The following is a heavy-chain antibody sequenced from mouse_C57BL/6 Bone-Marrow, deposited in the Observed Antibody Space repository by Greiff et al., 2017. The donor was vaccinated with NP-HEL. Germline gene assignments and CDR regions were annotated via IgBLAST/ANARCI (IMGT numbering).Heavy chain of an antibody. J-gene: IGHJ1*03. V-gene: IGHV5-16*01. CDR1: GFTFSDYY. Sequence: EVKVEESEGGLVQPGSSMKLSCTASGFTFSDYYMAWVRQVPEKGLEWVANINYDGSSTYYLDSLKSRFIISRDNAKNILYLQMSSLKSEDTATYYCARVLWYFDVWGTGTTVTVSS. CDR3: ARVLWYFDV. CDR2: INYDGSST.